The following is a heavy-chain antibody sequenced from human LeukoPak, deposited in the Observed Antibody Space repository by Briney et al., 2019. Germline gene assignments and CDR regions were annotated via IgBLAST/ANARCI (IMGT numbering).Heavy chain of an antibody. D-gene: IGHD5/OR15-5a*01. V-gene: IGHV3-23*01. CDR3: ARASVSDYGMDV. CDR1: GFTFSSYA. CDR2: ISGSGVAT. J-gene: IGHJ6*02. Sequence: GGSLRLSCAASGFTFSSYAMSWVRQAPGKGLEWVSAISGSGVATYYADSVKGRFTISRDNSKNTLYLQMNSLRAEDTAVYYCARASVSDYGMDVWGQGTTVTVSS.